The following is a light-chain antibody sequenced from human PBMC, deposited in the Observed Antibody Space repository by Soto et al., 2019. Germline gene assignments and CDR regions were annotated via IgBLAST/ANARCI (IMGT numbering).Light chain of an antibody. Sequence: QSVLTQPPSTSGIPGQRVTISCSGSRSNIGSNTVTWYQQLPGTAPKLLIYSNNQRPSGVPDRFSGSKSGTSASLAISGLQSEDEADYYCAAWDDSLNGSYVLGNGTKVTVL. CDR1: RSNIGSNT. CDR2: SNN. CDR3: AAWDDSLNGSYV. V-gene: IGLV1-44*01. J-gene: IGLJ1*01.